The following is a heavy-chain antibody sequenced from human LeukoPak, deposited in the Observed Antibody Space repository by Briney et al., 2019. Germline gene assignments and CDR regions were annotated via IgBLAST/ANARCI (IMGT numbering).Heavy chain of an antibody. Sequence: GGSLRLSCAASGFTFSSYAMSWVRQAPGKGLEWVSAISGSGGSTCYADSVKGRFTISRDNSKNTLYLQMNSLRAEDTAVYYCAKGIAVAGTFDYWGQGTLVTVSS. D-gene: IGHD6-19*01. CDR1: GFTFSSYA. J-gene: IGHJ4*02. CDR3: AKGIAVAGTFDY. V-gene: IGHV3-23*01. CDR2: ISGSGGST.